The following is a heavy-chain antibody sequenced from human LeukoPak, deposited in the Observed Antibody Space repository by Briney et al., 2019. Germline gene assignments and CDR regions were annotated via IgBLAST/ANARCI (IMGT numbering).Heavy chain of an antibody. CDR2: INHSGST. Sequence: SETLSLTCAVYGGSFSGYYWSRIRQPPGKGLEWIGEINHSGSTNYNPSLKSRVTISVDTSKNQFSLKLSSVTAADTAVYYCARSQEVRQYNWFDLWGQGTLVTVSS. D-gene: IGHD4-11*01. CDR3: ARSQEVRQYNWFDL. J-gene: IGHJ5*02. V-gene: IGHV4-34*01. CDR1: GGSFSGYY.